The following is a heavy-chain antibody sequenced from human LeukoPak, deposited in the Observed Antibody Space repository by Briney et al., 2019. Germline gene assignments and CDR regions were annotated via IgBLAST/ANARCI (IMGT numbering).Heavy chain of an antibody. CDR3: ARSGPNYYDSSGYYFSYSDY. D-gene: IGHD3-22*01. J-gene: IGHJ4*02. CDR2: ISYDGSNK. CDR1: GFTFSSYA. Sequence: GGSLRLSCAASGFTFSSYAMHWVRQAPGKGLEWVAVISYDGSNKYYADSVKGRFTISRDNSKNTLYLQMNSLRAEDTAVYYCARSGPNYYDSSGYYFSYSDYWGQGTLVTVSS. V-gene: IGHV3-30*04.